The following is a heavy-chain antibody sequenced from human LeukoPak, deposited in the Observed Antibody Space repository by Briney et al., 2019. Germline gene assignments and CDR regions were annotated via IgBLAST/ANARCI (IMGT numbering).Heavy chain of an antibody. CDR3: AELRPYCSSTSCYKGAFDI. V-gene: IGHV1-2*02. CDR1: GYTFTGYY. D-gene: IGHD2-2*02. CDR2: INPNSGGT. J-gene: IGHJ3*02. Sequence: ASVKVSCKASGYTFTGYYMHWVRQAPGQGLEWMGWINPNSGGTNYAQKFQGRVTMTRDTSISTAYMELSRLRSDDTAVYYRAELRPYCSSTSCYKGAFDIWGQGTMVTVSS.